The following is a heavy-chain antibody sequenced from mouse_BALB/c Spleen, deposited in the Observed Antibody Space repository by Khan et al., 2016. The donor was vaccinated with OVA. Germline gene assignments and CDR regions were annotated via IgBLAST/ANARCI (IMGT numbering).Heavy chain of an antibody. Sequence: VQLQESGPEMKKPGETVKISCKASGYTFTNYGMNWVKQSPGKALKWMGWINTFTGEPTYADDFKGRFALSLETSASTASLQLNNLKTEDSATYFCARPPYVSDSLDHWGQGTSVTVSS. CDR2: INTFTGEP. V-gene: IGHV9-3-1*01. CDR1: GYTFTNYG. CDR3: ARPPYVSDSLDH. J-gene: IGHJ4*01. D-gene: IGHD1-1*01.